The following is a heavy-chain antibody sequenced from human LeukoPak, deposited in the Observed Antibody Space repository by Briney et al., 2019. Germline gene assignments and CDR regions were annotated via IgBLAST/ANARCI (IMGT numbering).Heavy chain of an antibody. CDR2: ISSSGSTI. CDR3: ARVAATLPDAFDI. V-gene: IGHV3-11*04. D-gene: IGHD2-15*01. J-gene: IGHJ3*02. Sequence: PGGSLRLSCAASGFTFSDYYMSWIRQAPGKGLEWVSYISSSGSTIYYADSVKGRFTISRDNAKNSLYLQMNSLRAEDTAVYYCARVAATLPDAFDIWGQGAMVTVSS. CDR1: GFTFSDYY.